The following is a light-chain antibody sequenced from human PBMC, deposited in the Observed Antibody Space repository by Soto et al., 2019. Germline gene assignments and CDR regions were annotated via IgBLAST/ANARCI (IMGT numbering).Light chain of an antibody. Sequence: IVLPLSTDSLAVSLGERATINCKSSQSVLYSSNNKNYLAWYQQKPGQPPKLLIYWASTRESGVPDRFSGSGSGTDFTLTISSLQAEDVAVYYCQQYYTNPWTFGQGTKVDIK. CDR2: WAS. CDR3: QQYYTNPWT. V-gene: IGKV4-1*01. J-gene: IGKJ1*01. CDR1: QSVLYSSNNKNY.